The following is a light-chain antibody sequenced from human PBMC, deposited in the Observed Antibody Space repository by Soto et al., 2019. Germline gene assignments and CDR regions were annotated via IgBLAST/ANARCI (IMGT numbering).Light chain of an antibody. CDR1: SGYSNYK. CDR2: VGTGGIVG. Sequence: QSVLSHPPSASASRGASVTLTCTLSSGYSNYKVDWYQQRPGKGPRFVMRVGTGGIVGSKGDGIPDRFSVLGSGLNRYLTIKNIQEQDESDYHCGADHGSGSNFVVFGGGTKVTVL. V-gene: IGLV9-49*01. J-gene: IGLJ2*01. CDR3: GADHGSGSNFVV.